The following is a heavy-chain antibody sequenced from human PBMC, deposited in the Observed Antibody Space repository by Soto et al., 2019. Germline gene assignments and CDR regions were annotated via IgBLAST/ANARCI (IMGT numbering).Heavy chain of an antibody. Sequence: QITLKASGPTLVKPTQTLTLTCTLSGISRSNSGVGLGWIRQTPVQDLEWLALVYWKDDKHYIPALKSRRTNTKDTSKNHEILTMTSMDTVDTATYDGARGLATLPVFALDIWGQGTVVTVSS. J-gene: IGHJ3*02. V-gene: IGHV2-5*01. D-gene: IGHD1-1*01. CDR1: GISRSNSGVG. CDR3: ARGLATLPVFALDI. CDR2: VYWKDDK.